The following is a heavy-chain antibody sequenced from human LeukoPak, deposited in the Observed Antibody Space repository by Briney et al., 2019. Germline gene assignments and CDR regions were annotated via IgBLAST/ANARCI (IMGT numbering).Heavy chain of an antibody. Sequence: GGSLRLSCAASGFTFSSYGMHWVRQAPGKELEWVAVISYDGSNKYYADSVKGRFTISRDNSKNTLYLQMNSLRAEDTAVYYCAKAGYYDYVWGSYRTTLYWGQGTLVTVSS. J-gene: IGHJ4*02. V-gene: IGHV3-30*18. CDR2: ISYDGSNK. CDR1: GFTFSSYG. D-gene: IGHD3-16*02. CDR3: AKAGYYDYVWGSYRTTLY.